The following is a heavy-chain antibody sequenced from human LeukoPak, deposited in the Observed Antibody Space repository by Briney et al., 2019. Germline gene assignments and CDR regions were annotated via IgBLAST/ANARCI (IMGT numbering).Heavy chain of an antibody. J-gene: IGHJ1*01. CDR1: GYTFTSYY. D-gene: IGHD1-26*01. V-gene: IGHV1-46*01. CDR3: ASKHLVGATPEYFQH. Sequence: ASVTVSCKASGYTFTSYYMHWVRQAPGQGLEWMGIINPSGGSTSYAQKFQGRVTMTRDTSTSTVYMELSSLRSEDTAVYYCASKHLVGATPEYFQHWGQGTLVTVSS. CDR2: INPSGGST.